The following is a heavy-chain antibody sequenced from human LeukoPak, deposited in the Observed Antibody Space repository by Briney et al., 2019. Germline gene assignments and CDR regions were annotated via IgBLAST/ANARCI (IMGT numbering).Heavy chain of an antibody. CDR1: GFTFDDYA. Sequence: PGGSLRLSCAASGFTFDDYAMHWVRQAPGKGLEWVSGISWNSGSIGYADSVKGRFTISRDNAKNSLYLQMNSLRAEDTALYYCAKASRAYYDFWSGYYVAAGFDYWGQGTLVTVSS. V-gene: IGHV3-9*01. J-gene: IGHJ4*02. D-gene: IGHD3-3*01. CDR3: AKASRAYYDFWSGYYVAAGFDY. CDR2: ISWNSGSI.